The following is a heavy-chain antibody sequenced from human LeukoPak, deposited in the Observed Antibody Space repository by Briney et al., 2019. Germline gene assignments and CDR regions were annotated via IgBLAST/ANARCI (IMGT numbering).Heavy chain of an antibody. CDR3: ARDRGRDGYTKPLGY. Sequence: SSQNLSLTCAVSGDTGYSNSAVWHWPRQSPSRGVEWMARRYYRNNSYNDYGRAMKSRITINPDTSKNQFSLQLNSVTPEDTALYYCARDRGRDGYTKPLGYGGQGTLVTVSA. D-gene: IGHD5-24*01. CDR2: RYYRNNSYN. J-gene: IGHJ4*02. CDR1: GDTGYSNSAV. V-gene: IGHV6-1*01.